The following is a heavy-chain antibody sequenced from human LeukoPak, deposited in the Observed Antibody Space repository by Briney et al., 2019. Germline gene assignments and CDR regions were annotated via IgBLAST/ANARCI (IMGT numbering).Heavy chain of an antibody. CDR2: INPNSGGT. Sequence: ASVKVSCKASGYTFTGYYMHWVRQAPGQGLEWMGWINPNSGGTNYAQKFQGRVTMTRDTSISTACMELSRLRSDDTAVYYCVRDLGYCSGGSCYEFDYWGQGTLVTVSS. D-gene: IGHD2-15*01. CDR1: GYTFTGYY. V-gene: IGHV1-2*02. J-gene: IGHJ4*02. CDR3: VRDLGYCSGGSCYEFDY.